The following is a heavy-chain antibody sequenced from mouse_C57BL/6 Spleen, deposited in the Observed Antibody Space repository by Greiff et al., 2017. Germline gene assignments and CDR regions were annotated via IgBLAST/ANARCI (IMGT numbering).Heavy chain of an antibody. Sequence: VQLQQPGAELVKPGASVKMSCKASGYTFTSYWITWVKPRPGQGLEWIGDIYPGSGSTNYNEKFKSKATLPVDTSSSTAYMQLSSLTSEDSAVYYCARQLRPFFDYWGQGTTLTVSS. CDR2: IYPGSGST. V-gene: IGHV1-55*01. CDR1: GYTFTSYW. CDR3: ARQLRPFFDY. J-gene: IGHJ2*01. D-gene: IGHD3-2*02.